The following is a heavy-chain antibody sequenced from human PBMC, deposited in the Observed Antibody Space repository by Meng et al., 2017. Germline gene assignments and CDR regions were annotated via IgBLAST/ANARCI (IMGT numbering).Heavy chain of an antibody. CDR3: ARDTHYSGTGSYYVVGY. V-gene: IGHV1-69*13. Sequence: SSVTVSCKACLCTFSSYAISGVRQAPGRGLEWMGGIIPIFGTANYAQKFQGRVTITADESTSTAYMELSSLRSEDTAVYYCARDTHYSGTGSYYVVGYWGQGTLVTVSS. D-gene: IGHD3-10*01. J-gene: IGHJ4*02. CDR1: LCTFSSYA. CDR2: IIPIFGTA.